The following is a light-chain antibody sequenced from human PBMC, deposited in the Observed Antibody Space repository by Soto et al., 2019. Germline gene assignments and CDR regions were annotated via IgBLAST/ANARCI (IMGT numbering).Light chain of an antibody. Sequence: DIVMTQSPLSLPVTPGEPASISCRSSQSLLHSNGYNYLDWYLQKSGQSPQLLIYLGSTRASRVPDRFNGSGSGTDFTLKIRRVEAEDVGVYYCMQPLHTPWTFGQGTKVEIK. CDR3: MQPLHTPWT. V-gene: IGKV2-28*01. CDR2: LGS. J-gene: IGKJ1*01. CDR1: QSLLHSNGYNY.